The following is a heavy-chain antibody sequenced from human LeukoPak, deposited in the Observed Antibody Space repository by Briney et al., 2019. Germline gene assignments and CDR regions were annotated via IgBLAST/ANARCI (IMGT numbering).Heavy chain of an antibody. J-gene: IGHJ4*02. CDR1: GYTFTGYY. CDR3: ALSDRYSSGWYDIDY. CDR2: INPSGGST. V-gene: IGHV1-46*01. Sequence: ASVKVSCKASGYTFTGYYMHWVRQAPGQGLEWMGIINPSGGSTSYAQKFQGRVTMTRDTSTSTVYMELSSLRSEDTAVYYCALSDRYSSGWYDIDYWGQGTLVTVSS. D-gene: IGHD6-19*01.